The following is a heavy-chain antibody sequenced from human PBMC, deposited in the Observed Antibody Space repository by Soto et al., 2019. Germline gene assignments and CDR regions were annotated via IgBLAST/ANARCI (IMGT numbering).Heavy chain of an antibody. V-gene: IGHV3-23*01. CDR1: GFTFRDYA. D-gene: IGHD2-8*01. Sequence: EVEVLESGGDLVQPGGSLRLSCTASGFTFRDYAMTWVRQAPGQGLEYVSSITNRGDHTYYADSVKGRFTISRDNSKNTVYLQMNSLRVEDTAIYYCARHVVDRGVHSWGQGTLVTVSS. CDR3: ARHVVDRGVHS. J-gene: IGHJ5*02. CDR2: ITNRGDHT.